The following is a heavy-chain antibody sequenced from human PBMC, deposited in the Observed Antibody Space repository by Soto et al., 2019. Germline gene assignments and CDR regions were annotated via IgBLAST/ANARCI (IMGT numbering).Heavy chain of an antibody. J-gene: IGHJ4*02. Sequence: QVQLQESGPGLVKPSETLSLTCTVSGVSITPYYWTWIRHPPGKGLEWIGYVYHTGNTYYNPSLKSRVTISLATSKNQVSRRLKSVTAADTAVYYCAREQYNWKLWGQGTLVTVSS. CDR3: AREQYNWKL. CDR2: VYHTGNT. D-gene: IGHD1-20*01. CDR1: GVSITPYY. V-gene: IGHV4-59*01.